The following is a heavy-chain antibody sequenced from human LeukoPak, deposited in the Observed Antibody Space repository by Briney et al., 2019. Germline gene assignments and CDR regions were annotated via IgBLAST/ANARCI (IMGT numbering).Heavy chain of an antibody. CDR2: IDPSDSYT. J-gene: IGHJ4*02. CDR1: GYSFTSYW. D-gene: IGHD6-19*01. CDR3: ARQRVAGKLYDY. V-gene: IGHV5-10-1*01. Sequence: GESLKISCKGSGYSFTSYWISWVRQMPGKGLEWMGRIDPSDSYTNYSPSFQGYVTISADKSISTAYLQWSSLKASDTAMYYCARQRVAGKLYDYWGQGTLVTVSS.